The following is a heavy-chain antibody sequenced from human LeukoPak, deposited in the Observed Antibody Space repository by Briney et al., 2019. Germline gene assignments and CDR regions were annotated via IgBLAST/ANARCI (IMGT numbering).Heavy chain of an antibody. Sequence: GRSLRLSCAPSGFIFSSYAMSWVRQAPGKGLGWVSGISGSGGSTYYSDSVKGRFTISRDNSKNTLFLQMNSLRAEDTAVYYCAKDRGPYSGYDSFFDFWGQGTLVTVSS. CDR1: GFIFSSYA. D-gene: IGHD5-12*01. V-gene: IGHV3-23*01. CDR3: AKDRGPYSGYDSFFDF. J-gene: IGHJ4*02. CDR2: ISGSGGST.